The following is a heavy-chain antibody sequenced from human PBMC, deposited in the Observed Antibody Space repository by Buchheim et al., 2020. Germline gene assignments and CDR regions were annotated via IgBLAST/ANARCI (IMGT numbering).Heavy chain of an antibody. CDR1: GYTFTSYY. CDR2: INPSGGST. Sequence: QVQLVQSGAEVKKPGASVKVSCKASGYTFTSYYMHWVRQAPGQGLEWMGIINPSGGSTSYAQQFQGRVTMTRDTSTRTVYMELSSLRSEDTAVYYCARELAPVTGTALNDYWGQGTL. V-gene: IGHV1-46*01. CDR3: ARELAPVTGTALNDY. J-gene: IGHJ4*02. D-gene: IGHD2-21*02.